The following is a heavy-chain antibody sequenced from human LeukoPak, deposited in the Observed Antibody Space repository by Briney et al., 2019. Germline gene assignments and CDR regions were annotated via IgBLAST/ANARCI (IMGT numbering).Heavy chain of an antibody. CDR3: ARDSVSSWRYYYYYYGMDV. CDR2: ISYDGSNK. V-gene: IGHV3-30-3*01. J-gene: IGHJ6*02. D-gene: IGHD6-13*01. CDR1: GFTFSSYA. Sequence: PGGTLRLSCAASGFTFSSYAMHWVRQAPGKGLEWVAVISYDGSNKNYADSVKGRFTISRDNSKNTLYLQMNSLRAEDTDVYYCARDSVSSWRYYYYYYGMDVWGQGTTVTAYS.